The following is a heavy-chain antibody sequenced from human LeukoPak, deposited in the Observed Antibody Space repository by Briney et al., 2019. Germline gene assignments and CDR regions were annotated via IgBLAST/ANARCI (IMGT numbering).Heavy chain of an antibody. J-gene: IGHJ4*02. V-gene: IGHV1-2*06. D-gene: IGHD2-15*01. CDR3: ARDCSGSSCYDGVDY. CDR1: GYTFTGYY. CDR2: INPNSGGT. Sequence: ASVKVSCKASGYTFTGYYMHWVRQAPGQGLEWMGRINPNSGGTNYAQKFQGRVTMTTDTSTSTVYMELRSLRSDDTAVYYCARDCSGSSCYDGVDYWGQGTLVTVSS.